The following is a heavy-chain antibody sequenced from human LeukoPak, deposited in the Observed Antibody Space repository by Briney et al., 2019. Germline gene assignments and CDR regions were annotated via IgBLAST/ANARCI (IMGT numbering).Heavy chain of an antibody. V-gene: IGHV5-51*01. D-gene: IGHD3-3*01. CDR1: GYNFTTYW. CDR2: IYPGDSDV. J-gene: IGHJ6*03. CDR3: ARPGRPPGLESGKDYYYYYMDV. Sequence: GASLQISCKGSGYNFTTYWIGWVRQMPGQGLAWIGIIYPGDSDVRYSPSFQGQVSISTDNSIPTASLQWSVLQASDTAMYYCARPGRPPGLESGKDYYYYYMDVWGKGTTVIVSS.